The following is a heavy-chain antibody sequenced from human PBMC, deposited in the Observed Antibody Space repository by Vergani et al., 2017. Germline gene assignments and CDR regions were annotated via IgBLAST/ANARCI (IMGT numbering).Heavy chain of an antibody. CDR2: IIPIFGTA. Sequence: QVQLVQSGAEVKKPGSSVKVSCKASGGTFSSYAISWVRQAPGQGLEWMGGIIPIFGTANYAQKFQGRVTITADESTSTAYMELSSLRSEDTAVYYCARVTIYSNNSTPGWFDPWGQGTLVTVSS. J-gene: IGHJ5*02. D-gene: IGHD5-24*01. CDR3: ARVTIYSNNSTPGWFDP. V-gene: IGHV1-69*12. CDR1: GGTFSSYA.